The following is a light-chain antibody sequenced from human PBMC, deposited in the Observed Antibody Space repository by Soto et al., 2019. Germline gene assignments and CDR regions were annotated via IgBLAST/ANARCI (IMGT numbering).Light chain of an antibody. CDR2: KVS. CDR3: MQGTHWPPYT. CDR1: QSLVHSDGNTY. Sequence: DVVMTQSPLSLPVTLGQPASISCRSSQSLVHSDGNTYLNWFQQRPGQSPRRLIYKVSNRDSGVPDRFSGSRSGTNFTLKISRVEAEDVCVYYCMQGTHWPPYTFGQGTKLEIK. J-gene: IGKJ2*01. V-gene: IGKV2-30*02.